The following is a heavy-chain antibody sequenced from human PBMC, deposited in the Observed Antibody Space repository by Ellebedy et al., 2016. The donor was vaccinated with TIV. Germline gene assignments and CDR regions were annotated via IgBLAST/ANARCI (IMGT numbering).Heavy chain of an antibody. D-gene: IGHD6-6*01. J-gene: IGHJ4*02. CDR3: ARDPEATYSSSFYFDY. Sequence: SETLSLXXAISGDSVSSNSAAWNSIRQSPSRGLVWLGRTYYRSKWYNDYAVSVKSRITINPDTSKNQFSLQLNSVTPEDTAMYYCARDPEATYSSSFYFDYWGQGTLVTVSS. V-gene: IGHV6-1*01. CDR2: TYYRSKWYN. CDR1: GDSVSSNSAA.